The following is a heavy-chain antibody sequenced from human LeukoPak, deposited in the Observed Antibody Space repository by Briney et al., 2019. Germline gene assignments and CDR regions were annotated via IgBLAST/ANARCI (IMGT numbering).Heavy chain of an antibody. Sequence: GGSLRLSCAASGFAFSTYGMHWVRQAPGKGLEWVSVIWFDGSTQYYTDSVKGRFTISRDNSKNTLFLQMNSLRAEDTAVYYCVKVSGMYSSSWPTDIWGQGTLVTVSS. CDR1: GFAFSTYG. D-gene: IGHD6-13*01. V-gene: IGHV3-33*06. J-gene: IGHJ4*02. CDR3: VKVSGMYSSSWPTDI. CDR2: IWFDGSTQ.